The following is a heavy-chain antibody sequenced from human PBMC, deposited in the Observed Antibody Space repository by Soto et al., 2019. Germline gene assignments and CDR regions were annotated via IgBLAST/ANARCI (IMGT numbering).Heavy chain of an antibody. D-gene: IGHD4-17*01. Sequence: GGSLRLSCAASGFTFSSYWMHWIRQXPGKGLVWFSRINSDGSSTSYADSVKGRFTISRDNAKNTLYLQMSSLTAEDTAVYYCARDVGDYMGANYLNGIDPWGQGTPVTVSS. V-gene: IGHV3-74*01. CDR3: ARDVGDYMGANYLNGIDP. CDR2: INSDGSST. CDR1: GFTFSSYW. J-gene: IGHJ5*02.